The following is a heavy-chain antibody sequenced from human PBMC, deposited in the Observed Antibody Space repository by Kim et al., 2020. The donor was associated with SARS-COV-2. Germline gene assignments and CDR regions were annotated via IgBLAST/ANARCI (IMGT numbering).Heavy chain of an antibody. J-gene: IGHJ6*02. V-gene: IGHV3-23*01. D-gene: IGHD3-16*02. CDR3: AGELSGYYYYYYGMDV. CDR2: ISGSGGST. Sequence: GGSLRLSCAASGFTFSSYAMSWVRQAPGKGLEWVSAISGSGGSTYYADSVKGRFTISRDNSKNTLYLQMNSLRAEDTAVYYCAGELSGYYYYYYGMDVWGQGTTVTVSS. CDR1: GFTFSSYA.